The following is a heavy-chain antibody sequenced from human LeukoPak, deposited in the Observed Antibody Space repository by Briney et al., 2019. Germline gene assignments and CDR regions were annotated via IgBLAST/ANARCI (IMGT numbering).Heavy chain of an antibody. CDR2: IYHSGGT. CDR1: GGSISSSTNW. V-gene: IGHV4-4*02. D-gene: IGHD2-8*01. J-gene: IGHJ6*03. Sequence: SETLSLTCAVSGGSISSSTNWWSWVRQPPGKGLEWIGEIYHSGGTNYNPSLKSRITISVDKSQNQFSLKVNSLTAADTAVYYCATNGYYCMDVWGKGTTVTVSS. CDR3: ATNGYYCMDV.